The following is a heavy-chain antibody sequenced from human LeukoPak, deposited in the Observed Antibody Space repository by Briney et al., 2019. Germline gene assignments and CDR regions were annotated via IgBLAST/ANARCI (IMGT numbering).Heavy chain of an antibody. CDR1: GYTFTSYG. Sequence: ASVKVSCKASGYTFTSYGISWVRQAPAQGLEWMGWISYYNGNTNYAQKLKGRFTMATDTSTSSPYMEMRSLRAEDTAVYYCARGDYYYSGSGPLDYWGQGTLVTVSS. CDR2: ISYYNGNT. J-gene: IGHJ4*02. V-gene: IGHV1-18*01. CDR3: ARGDYYYSGSGPLDY. D-gene: IGHD2-15*01.